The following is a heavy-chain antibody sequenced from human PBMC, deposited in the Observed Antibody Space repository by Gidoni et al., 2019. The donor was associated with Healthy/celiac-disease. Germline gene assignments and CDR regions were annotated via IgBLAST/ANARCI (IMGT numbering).Heavy chain of an antibody. CDR1: GGSISSSSYY. D-gene: IGHD2-15*01. CDR3: ASTPGPVWYFDL. J-gene: IGHJ2*01. CDR2: IYYSGST. Sequence: QLQLQESGPGLVKPSETLSLTCTVAGGSISSSSYYWGWIRPPPGKGLEWIGSIYYSGSTYYNPSLKSRVTISVDTSKNQFSLKLSSVTAADTAVYYCASTPGPVWYFDLWGRGTLVTVSS. V-gene: IGHV4-39*01.